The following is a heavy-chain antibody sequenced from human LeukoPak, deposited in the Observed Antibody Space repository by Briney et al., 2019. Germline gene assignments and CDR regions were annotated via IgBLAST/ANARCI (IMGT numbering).Heavy chain of an antibody. J-gene: IGHJ6*02. CDR1: GGSFSGYY. CDR3: ATPYGMDV. V-gene: IGHV4-34*01. Sequence: SETLSLTCAVYGGSFSGYYWSWIRQPPGKGLEWIGKINHSGSTNYNPSLKSRVTISVDTSKNQFSLKLSSVTAADTAVYYCATPYGMDVWGQGTTVTVS. CDR2: INHSGST.